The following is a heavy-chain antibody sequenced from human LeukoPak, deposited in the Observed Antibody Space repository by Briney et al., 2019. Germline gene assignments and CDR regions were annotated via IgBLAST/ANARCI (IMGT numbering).Heavy chain of an antibody. CDR2: IYYSGST. CDR3: AREPGFDSSGYLNWFDP. V-gene: IGHV4-59*01. J-gene: IGHJ5*02. Sequence: SETLSLTCTVSGGSISSYYWSWLRQPPGKGLEWIGYIYYSGSTNYNPSLQSRVTISLDTSKNQFSLKLSSVTAADTAVYYCAREPGFDSSGYLNWFDPWGQGTLVTVSS. CDR1: GGSISSYY. D-gene: IGHD3-22*01.